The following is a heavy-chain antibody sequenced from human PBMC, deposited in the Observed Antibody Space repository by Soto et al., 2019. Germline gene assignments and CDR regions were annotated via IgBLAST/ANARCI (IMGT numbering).Heavy chain of an antibody. CDR2: IYYSGST. V-gene: IGHV4-59*01. CDR1: GGSISSYY. J-gene: IGHJ6*02. CDR3: ARRGPIAAAGKGYYYYGMDV. Sequence: SETLSLTCTVSGGSISSYYWSWIRQPPGKGLEWIGYIYYSGSTNYNPSLKSRVTISVDTSKNQFSLKLSSVTAADTAVYYCARRGPIAAAGKGYYYYGMDVWGQGTTVTVSS. D-gene: IGHD6-13*01.